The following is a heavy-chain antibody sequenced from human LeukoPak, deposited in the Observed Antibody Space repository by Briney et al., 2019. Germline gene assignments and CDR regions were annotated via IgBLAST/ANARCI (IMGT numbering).Heavy chain of an antibody. V-gene: IGHV3-21*01. J-gene: IGHJ4*02. D-gene: IGHD3-10*01. Sequence: GGSLRLSCAASGFTFIHYSMHWVRQAPGKGLEWVSSISSSNSFIYYADSLKGRFTISRDNAKNSLYLQMNSLRAEDTAVYYCARAGGSGSQYSPDYWGQGTLVTVSS. CDR1: GFTFIHYS. CDR2: ISSSNSFI. CDR3: ARAGGSGSQYSPDY.